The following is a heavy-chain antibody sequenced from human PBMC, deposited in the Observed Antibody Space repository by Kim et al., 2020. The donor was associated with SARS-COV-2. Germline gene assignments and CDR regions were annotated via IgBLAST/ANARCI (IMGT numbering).Heavy chain of an antibody. J-gene: IGHJ4*02. CDR3: AREVVVAATYYFDY. Sequence: NPSLNSPVTISVDTSKNPFSLKLSSVTAADTAVYYCAREVVVAATYYFDYWGQGTLVTVSS. D-gene: IGHD2-15*01. V-gene: IGHV4-30-2*05.